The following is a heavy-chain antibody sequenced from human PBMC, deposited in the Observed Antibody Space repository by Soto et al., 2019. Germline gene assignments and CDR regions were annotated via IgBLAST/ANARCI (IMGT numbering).Heavy chain of an antibody. D-gene: IGHD3-9*01. V-gene: IGHV3-11*05. J-gene: IGHJ6*02. CDR2: ISSSSSYT. CDR3: ARDNYDILTGPDYYYYGMDV. Sequence: GGSLRLSCAASGFTFSDYYMSWIRQAPGKGLEWVSYISSSSSYTNYADSVKGRFTISRDNAKNSLYLQMNSLRAEDTAVYYCARDNYDILTGPDYYYYGMDVWGQGTTVTVSS. CDR1: GFTFSDYY.